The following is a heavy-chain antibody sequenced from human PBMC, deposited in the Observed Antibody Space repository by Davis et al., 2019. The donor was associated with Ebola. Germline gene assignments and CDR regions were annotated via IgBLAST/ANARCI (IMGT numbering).Heavy chain of an antibody. CDR1: GFTVSGNY. J-gene: IGHJ6*02. Sequence: GESLKISCAASGFTVSGNYMSWVRQAPGKGLEWVSVIYSGGSTYYADSVKGRFTISRDNSKNTLYLQMNSLRAEDTAVYYCAREGSSYSGSYQYYYYGMDVWGQGTTVTVSS. CDR3: AREGSSYSGSYQYYYYGMDV. D-gene: IGHD1-26*01. V-gene: IGHV3-66*01. CDR2: IYSGGST.